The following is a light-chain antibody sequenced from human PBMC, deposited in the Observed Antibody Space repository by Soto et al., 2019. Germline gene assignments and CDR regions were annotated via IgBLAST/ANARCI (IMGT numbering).Light chain of an antibody. CDR2: GAS. V-gene: IGKV3-15*01. Sequence: EILMTQSPDTLSVSLGERATLSCRATQSVDTYLAWYQQRPGQSPRLLIYGASTRATDFPGRFSGSGSGTEFASTITSLQSEDFAVYYCQQYNDWPRTFGQGTKLEIK. J-gene: IGKJ1*01. CDR3: QQYNDWPRT. CDR1: QSVDTY.